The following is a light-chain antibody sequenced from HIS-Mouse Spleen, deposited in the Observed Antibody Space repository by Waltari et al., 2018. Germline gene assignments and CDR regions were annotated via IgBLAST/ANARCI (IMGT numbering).Light chain of an antibody. CDR3: CSYAGSSLWV. CDR2: EGS. CDR1: SRNVWGYTL. Sequence: QSALTQPASVSGSPGQSITLPCPETSRNVWGYTLASRYQQPPGKAPKLMIYEGSKRPSGVSNRFSGSKSGNTASLTISGLQAEDEADYYCCSYAGSSLWVFGGGTKLTVL. V-gene: IGLV2-23*01. J-gene: IGLJ3*02.